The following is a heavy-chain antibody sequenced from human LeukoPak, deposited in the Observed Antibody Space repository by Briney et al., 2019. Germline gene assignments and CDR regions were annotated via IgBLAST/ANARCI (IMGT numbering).Heavy chain of an antibody. D-gene: IGHD2-15*01. CDR2: IYYSGST. CDR3: ARVYCSGGSCQVDY. J-gene: IGHJ4*02. CDR1: GGSISSGGYY. Sequence: SSETLSLTCTVSGGSISSGGYYWSWIRQHPGKGLEWIGYIYYSGSTYYNPSLKSRVTISVDTSKNQFSLKLSSVTAADTAVYYCARVYCSGGSCQVDYWGQGTLVTVSS. V-gene: IGHV4-31*03.